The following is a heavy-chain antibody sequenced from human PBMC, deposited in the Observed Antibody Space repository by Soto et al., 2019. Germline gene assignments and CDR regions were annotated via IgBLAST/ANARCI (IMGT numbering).Heavy chain of an antibody. V-gene: IGHV3-23*01. CDR3: ARDSAYYYDSSGCPAFFDI. CDR2: ISGSGGST. D-gene: IGHD3-22*01. J-gene: IGHJ3*02. Sequence: EVQLLESGGGLVQPGGSLRLSCAASGFTFSSYAMSWVRQAPGKGLEWVSAISGSGGSTYYADSVKGRFTISRDNSRNKPDLQMNSVRAEDTVVYYYARDSAYYYDSSGCPAFFDIWGQGTMVTVSS. CDR1: GFTFSSYA.